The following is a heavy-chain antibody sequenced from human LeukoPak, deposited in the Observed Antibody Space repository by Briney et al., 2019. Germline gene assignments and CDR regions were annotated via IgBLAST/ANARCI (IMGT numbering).Heavy chain of an antibody. CDR1: GFAFSSSA. CDR2: ISTRGGTT. CDR3: AKDRWVGATISHYFDY. J-gene: IGHJ4*02. Sequence: GGSLRLSCAASGFAFSSSAMNWGRQAPGKGLGWVSAISTRGGTTYYADSVKGRFTISRDDSKNTLYLQMNSLRVEDTAVYYCAKDRWVGATISHYFDYWGQGTLVTVSS. V-gene: IGHV3-23*01. D-gene: IGHD1-26*01.